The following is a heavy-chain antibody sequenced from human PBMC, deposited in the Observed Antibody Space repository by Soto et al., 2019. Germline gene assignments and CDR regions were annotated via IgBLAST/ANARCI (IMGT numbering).Heavy chain of an antibody. V-gene: IGHV4-30-2*01. D-gene: IGHD1-1*01. J-gene: IGHJ4*02. Sequence: QLQLQESGSGLVKPSQTLSLTCAVSGDSISSGGNSWSWIRQPPGKGLEWIGYIYNSGSAYYNPSHKSRVAILVDRSKNQFSLNLSSVTAADTAVYFCARGRSGGTFTYWGQGTLVTVSS. CDR3: ARGRSGGTFTY. CDR1: GDSISSGGNS. CDR2: IYNSGSA.